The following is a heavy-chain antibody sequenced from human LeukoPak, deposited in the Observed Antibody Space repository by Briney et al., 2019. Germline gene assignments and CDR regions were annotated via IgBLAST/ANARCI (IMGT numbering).Heavy chain of an antibody. CDR2: ISYSGSA. CDR3: ARCITMVRGVIRPPDY. J-gene: IGHJ4*02. D-gene: IGHD3-10*01. Sequence: SETLSLTCTVSGGSISSSGYYWGWIRQSPGKGLEWIGCISYSGSAYYNPSLKSRLTISVDTSTNQFSLKLSSVTAADTAVYYCARCITMVRGVIRPPDYWGQGTLVTVSS. V-gene: IGHV4-39*01. CDR1: GGSISSSGYY.